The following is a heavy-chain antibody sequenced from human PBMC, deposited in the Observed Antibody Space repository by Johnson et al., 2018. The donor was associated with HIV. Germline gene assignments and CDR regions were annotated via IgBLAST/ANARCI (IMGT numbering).Heavy chain of an antibody. CDR2: IYSGGST. CDR3: ARPVPDYYDSSGYYSAAFDI. J-gene: IGHJ3*02. D-gene: IGHD3-22*01. CDR1: GFPFSNAW. Sequence: VQLVESGGGLVQPGGSLRLSCRASGFPFSNAWMNWVRQAPGKGLEWVSVIYSGGSTYYADSVKGRFPISRDISKNTLYLQMNSLRAEDTAVYYCARPVPDYYDSSGYYSAAFDIWGQGTMVTVSS. V-gene: IGHV3-66*02.